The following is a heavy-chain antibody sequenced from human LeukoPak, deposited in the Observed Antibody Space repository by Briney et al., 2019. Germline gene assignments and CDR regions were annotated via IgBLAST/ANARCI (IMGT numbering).Heavy chain of an antibody. D-gene: IGHD4-17*01. Sequence: GGSLRLSCAASGFSFSSYSMNWVRQAPGKGLEWISYISSPTITIYYADSVKGRFTISGDNAKNSLYLQMNSLRAEDTAVYYCARADGDYVRSAGGAFDIWGQGTMVTVSS. J-gene: IGHJ3*02. CDR3: ARADGDYVRSAGGAFDI. V-gene: IGHV3-48*04. CDR2: ISSPTITI. CDR1: GFSFSSYS.